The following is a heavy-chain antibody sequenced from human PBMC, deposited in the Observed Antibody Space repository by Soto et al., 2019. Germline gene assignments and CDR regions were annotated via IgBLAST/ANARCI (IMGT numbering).Heavy chain of an antibody. V-gene: IGHV4-34*01. CDR3: ARGAKGYCSGGSCYPKRNYYGMDV. CDR1: GGSFSGYY. Sequence: PSETLSLTCAVYGGSFSGYYWSWIRQPPGKGLEWIGEINHSGSTNYNPSLKSRVTISVDTSKNQFSLKLSSVTAADTAVYYCARGAKGYCSGGSCYPKRNYYGMDVWGQGTTVTVSS. CDR2: INHSGST. D-gene: IGHD2-15*01. J-gene: IGHJ6*02.